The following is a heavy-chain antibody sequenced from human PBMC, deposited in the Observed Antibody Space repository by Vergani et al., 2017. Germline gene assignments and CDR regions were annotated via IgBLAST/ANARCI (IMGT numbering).Heavy chain of an antibody. D-gene: IGHD3-16*01. V-gene: IGHV3-23*01. Sequence: EVQLLESGGDLVQPGGSLRLSCTASGFIFSTYAMSWVRQAPGKGLEWVSGISASGAPTYYADSVKGRVTISRDNSKNTLYLQMNSLRVEDTAVYYCANTVVTYNYYYYGMDVWGQGTTVTVSS. CDR1: GFIFSTYA. J-gene: IGHJ6*02. CDR2: ISASGAPT. CDR3: ANTVVTYNYYYYGMDV.